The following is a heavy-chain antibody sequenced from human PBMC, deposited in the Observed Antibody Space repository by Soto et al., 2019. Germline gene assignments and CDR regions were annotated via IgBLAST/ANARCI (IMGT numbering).Heavy chain of an antibody. CDR3: ARDRGLSGWSLYYFDY. J-gene: IGHJ4*02. Sequence: GGSLRLSCAASGFTFSSYGMHWVRQAPGKGLEWVAVIWYDGSNKYYADSVKGRFTISRDNSKNTLYLQMNSLRAEDTAVYYCARDRGLSGWSLYYFDYWGQGTLVTVSS. D-gene: IGHD6-19*01. CDR1: GFTFSSYG. CDR2: IWYDGSNK. V-gene: IGHV3-33*01.